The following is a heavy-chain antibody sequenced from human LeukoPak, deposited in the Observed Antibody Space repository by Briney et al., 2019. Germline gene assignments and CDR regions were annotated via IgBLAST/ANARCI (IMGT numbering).Heavy chain of an antibody. CDR1: GYTFIELS. J-gene: IGHJ4*02. D-gene: IGHD3-10*01. Sequence: GASVRVSFKVSGYTFIELSMHWVRQAPGKGGERIGCFDPEDGETIYAQKFHGRVTITQDTSTDTAYMELSSLRSEDTAVYYCATGVGYYGSGNYWGQGTLVTVSS. CDR2: FDPEDGET. CDR3: ATGVGYYGSGNY. V-gene: IGHV1-24*01.